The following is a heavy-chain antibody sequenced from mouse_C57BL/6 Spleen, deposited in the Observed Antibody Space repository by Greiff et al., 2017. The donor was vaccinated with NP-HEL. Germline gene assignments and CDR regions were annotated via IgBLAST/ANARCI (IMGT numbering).Heavy chain of an antibody. CDR1: GYSITSGYY. Sequence: EVKLMESGPGLVKPSQSLSLTCSVTGYSITSGYYWNWIRQFPGNKLEWMGYISYDGSNNYNPSLKNRISITRDTSKNQFFLKLNSVTTEDTATYYCARDRGSWGQGTTLTVSS. CDR2: ISYDGSN. V-gene: IGHV3-6*01. CDR3: ARDRGS. J-gene: IGHJ2*01.